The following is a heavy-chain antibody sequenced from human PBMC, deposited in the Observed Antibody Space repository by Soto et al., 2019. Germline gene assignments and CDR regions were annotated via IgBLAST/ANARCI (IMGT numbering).Heavy chain of an antibody. CDR1: GGSFSGYY. D-gene: IGHD1-26*01. V-gene: IGHV4-34*01. Sequence: QVQLQQWGAGLLKPSETLSLTCAVYGGSFSGYYWSWIRQPPGKGLEWIGEINHSGSTNYNPSLKCRVTISVVTSTNQFSRKLSSVTAAHTAVYYCAGRSGAPDCWGQGALVTVSS. J-gene: IGHJ4*02. CDR3: AGRSGAPDC. CDR2: INHSGST.